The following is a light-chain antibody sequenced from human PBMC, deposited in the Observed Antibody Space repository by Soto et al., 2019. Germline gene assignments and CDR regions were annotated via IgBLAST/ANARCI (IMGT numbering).Light chain of an antibody. CDR3: QQRSSWPIT. CDR1: QSVSTY. J-gene: IGKJ5*01. Sequence: EIVLTQSPATLSSSPGEGATLSCRASQSVSTYLAWYQQKPGQAPRLLIYDASNRATGIPARFSGSGSGTDFTLTISSLEPDDFAIYYCQQRSSWPITFGQGTRLEIK. V-gene: IGKV3-11*01. CDR2: DAS.